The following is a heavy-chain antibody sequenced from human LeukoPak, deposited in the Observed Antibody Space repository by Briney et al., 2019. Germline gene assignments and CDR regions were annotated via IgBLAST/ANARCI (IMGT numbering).Heavy chain of an antibody. Sequence: GGSLRLSCAASGFTFSSYSMNWVRQAPGKGLEWVSYISSSSSTIYYADSVKGRFTISRDNSKNTLYLQMNSLRAEDTAVYYCARGTYHSGWYYYYVDVWGKGTTVTISS. CDR1: GFTFSSYS. J-gene: IGHJ6*03. CDR2: ISSSSSTI. CDR3: ARGTYHSGWYYYYVDV. V-gene: IGHV3-48*01. D-gene: IGHD6-25*01.